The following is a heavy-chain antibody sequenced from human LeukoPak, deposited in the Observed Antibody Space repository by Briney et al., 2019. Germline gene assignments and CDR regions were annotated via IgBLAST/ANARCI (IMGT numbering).Heavy chain of an antibody. CDR3: ARDKGTSYPSSFDY. D-gene: IGHD6-6*01. CDR2: ITYDGSNE. V-gene: IGHV3-30*04. Sequence: GRSLRLSCAASGFTFSSYVMHWVRQAPGKGLEWVAIITYDGSNEYYADSVKGRFTISRDNSKNTLYLQMNSLRAADTAVYYRARDKGTSYPSSFDYWGQGTLVTVSS. J-gene: IGHJ4*02. CDR1: GFTFSSYV.